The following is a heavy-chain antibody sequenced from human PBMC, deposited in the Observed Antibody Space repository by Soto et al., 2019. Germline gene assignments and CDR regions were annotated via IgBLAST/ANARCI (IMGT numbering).Heavy chain of an antibody. J-gene: IGHJ4*02. CDR2: IDYRGST. CDR1: GGFISSGGYY. V-gene: IGHV4-31*03. Sequence: QVQLQESGPGLVKPSQTLSLTCTVSGGFISSGGYYWSWIRQHPGKGLEWIGYIDYRGSTDYSPCFKSRVTISLDASKNQFSLKLSSVTAADTAVYFCVRGVIHWGLGTLVTVSS. CDR3: VRGVIH. D-gene: IGHD6-13*01.